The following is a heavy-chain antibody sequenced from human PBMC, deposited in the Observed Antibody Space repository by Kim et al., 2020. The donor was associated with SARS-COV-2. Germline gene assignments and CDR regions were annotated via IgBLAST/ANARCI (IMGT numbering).Heavy chain of an antibody. J-gene: IGHJ4*02. Sequence: GGSLRLSCVASGFTFSNYAMNWVRQAPGKGLEWVSTMSGFGDFMYYADSVKGRFFVANDISQSTLYLCMNSLRGEDTAVYYCARGHISTNRLGDSWGQGTLVTVSS. CDR1: GFTFSNYA. CDR2: MSGFGDFM. V-gene: IGHV3-23*01. D-gene: IGHD2-21*01. CDR3: ARGHISTNRLGDS.